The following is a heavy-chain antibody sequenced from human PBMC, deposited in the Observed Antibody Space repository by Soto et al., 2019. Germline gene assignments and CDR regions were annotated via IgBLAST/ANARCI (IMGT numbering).Heavy chain of an antibody. D-gene: IGHD6-19*01. Sequence: EVQLVESGGVLVQPGRSLRLSCAASGFTFDDYAMHLVRQAPGKGLEWVSGISWNSGSIGYADSVKGRFTISRDNAKNSLYLKMNSLRAEDTALYYCAKDMGSGWRYYFDYWGQGTLVTVSS. CDR1: GFTFDDYA. J-gene: IGHJ4*02. V-gene: IGHV3-9*01. CDR2: ISWNSGSI. CDR3: AKDMGSGWRYYFDY.